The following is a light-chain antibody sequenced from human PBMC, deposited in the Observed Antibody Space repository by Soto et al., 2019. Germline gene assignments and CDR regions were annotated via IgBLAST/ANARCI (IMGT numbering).Light chain of an antibody. V-gene: IGKV3-15*01. Sequence: EMGLTQSPATLSLCPGERATLSCRASPSVTNYLAWYQQKPGQAPILLIFGASTRATGLPARFSGSGSGTGFTLTITSLGSGGFAVYYSQLYNQRPPTFGHGTRLEIK. J-gene: IGKJ5*01. CDR2: GAS. CDR3: QLYNQRPPT. CDR1: PSVTNY.